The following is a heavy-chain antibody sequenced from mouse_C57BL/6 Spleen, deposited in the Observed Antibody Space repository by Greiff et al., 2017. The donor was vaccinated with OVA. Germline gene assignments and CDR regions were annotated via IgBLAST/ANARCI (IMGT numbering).Heavy chain of an antibody. CDR1: GYSITSGYY. J-gene: IGHJ4*01. CDR2: ISYDGSN. D-gene: IGHD1-1*01. V-gene: IGHV3-6*01. Sequence: EVKLVESGPGLVKPSQSLSLTCSVTGYSITSGYYWNWIRQFPENKLEWMGYISYDGSNNYNPSLKNPTSITRDPSYNQSFLKFHSVTTEDTATYYCARDVDCLYNGSSYDAMDYWGQGTSVTVS. CDR3: ARDVDCLYNGSSYDAMDY.